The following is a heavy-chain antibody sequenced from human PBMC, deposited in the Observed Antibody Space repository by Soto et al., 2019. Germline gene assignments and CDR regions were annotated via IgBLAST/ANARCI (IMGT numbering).Heavy chain of an antibody. V-gene: IGHV4-34*01. Sequence: QVQLQQWGAGLLKPSETLSLTCAVYGGSFSGYYWSWIRQPPGKGLEWIGEINHSGSTNYNPSLKSRVPISVDTSKNQFSLKLSSVTAADTAVYYCARGRTTMVRPKYYYYMDVWGKGTTVTVSS. CDR3: ARGRTTMVRPKYYYYMDV. J-gene: IGHJ6*03. D-gene: IGHD3-10*01. CDR2: INHSGST. CDR1: GGSFSGYY.